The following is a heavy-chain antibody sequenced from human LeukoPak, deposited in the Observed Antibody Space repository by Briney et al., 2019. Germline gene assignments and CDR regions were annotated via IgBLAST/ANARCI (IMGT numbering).Heavy chain of an antibody. Sequence: SETLSLTCAVSAYSISSDYFWGWIRQPPGKGLEWIGNIYHSGSTYYNPSLKSRVTISVDTSKNQLSLNLSSVTAADTAVYYCARDYRGIRRAGHGFDIWGQGTMVTVSS. V-gene: IGHV4-38-2*02. CDR3: ARDYRGIRRAGHGFDI. D-gene: IGHD3-10*01. CDR2: IYHSGST. J-gene: IGHJ3*02. CDR1: AYSISSDYF.